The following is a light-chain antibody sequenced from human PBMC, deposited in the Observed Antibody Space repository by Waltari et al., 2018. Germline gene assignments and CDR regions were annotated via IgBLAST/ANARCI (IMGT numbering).Light chain of an antibody. Sequence: DIQMTQSPSTLPASAGDRVTITCRASQSINAWLAWYQQKPGKAPKLLIYKASNLESGVPSRFSGSGSGTEFTLTISSLQPGDFATYYCQQYYNYWTFGQGTKVEIK. CDR3: QQYYNYWT. J-gene: IGKJ1*01. CDR1: QSINAW. V-gene: IGKV1-5*03. CDR2: KAS.